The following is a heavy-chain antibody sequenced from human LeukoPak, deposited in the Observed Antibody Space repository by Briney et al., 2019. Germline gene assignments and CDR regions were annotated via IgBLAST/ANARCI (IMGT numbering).Heavy chain of an antibody. CDR2: ISSSSTI. J-gene: IGHJ4*02. V-gene: IGHV3-48*04. CDR3: ARDRTMFDY. CDR1: GFTFSSYS. Sequence: GGSLRLSCAASGFTFSSYSMNWVRQAPGKGLEWVSYISSSSTIYYADSVKGRFTISRDNAKNSLYLQMNSLRAEDTAVYYCARDRTMFDYWGQGTLVTVSS.